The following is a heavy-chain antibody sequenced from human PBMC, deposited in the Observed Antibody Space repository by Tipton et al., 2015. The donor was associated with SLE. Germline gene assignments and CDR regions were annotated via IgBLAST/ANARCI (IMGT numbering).Heavy chain of an antibody. V-gene: IGHV1-18*01. CDR3: AIGVAGTLFFDY. CDR2: ISAYSGNT. D-gene: IGHD6-19*01. Sequence: QLVQSGAEVKKPGASVKVSCKASGYTFTSYIITWVRQAPGQGLEWLGWISAYSGNTNYAQKFQGRVTMTTDTSTSTAYMELRSLRSDDTAVYYCAIGVAGTLFFDYWGQGTLVTVSS. J-gene: IGHJ4*02. CDR1: GYTFTSYI.